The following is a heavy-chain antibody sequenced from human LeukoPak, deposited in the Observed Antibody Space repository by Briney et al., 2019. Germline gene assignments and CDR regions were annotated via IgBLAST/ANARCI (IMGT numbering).Heavy chain of an antibody. Sequence: SETLSLTCTVSGGSISSYYWSWIRQPPGKGLEWIGEINHSGSTNYNPSLKSRVTISVDTSKNQFSLKLSSVTAADTAVYYCARDPTYAPFDYWGQGTLVTVSS. CDR1: GGSISSYY. CDR3: ARDPTYAPFDY. V-gene: IGHV4-34*01. J-gene: IGHJ4*02. CDR2: INHSGST.